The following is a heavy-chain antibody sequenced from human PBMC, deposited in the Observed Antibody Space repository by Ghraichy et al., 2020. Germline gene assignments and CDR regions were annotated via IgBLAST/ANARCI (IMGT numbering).Heavy chain of an antibody. Sequence: SETLSLTCTVSGYSISSAFHWGWIRQPPGKGLEWIGNIYHSGSTYYNPSLKSRVTISVDTSKNQFSLKLSSVTAADTAVYYCARDYYDSTGAPLGMDVWGQGTTVTVSS. CDR3: ARDYYDSTGAPLGMDV. CDR1: GYSISSAFH. V-gene: IGHV4-38-2*02. J-gene: IGHJ6*02. CDR2: IYHSGST. D-gene: IGHD3-22*01.